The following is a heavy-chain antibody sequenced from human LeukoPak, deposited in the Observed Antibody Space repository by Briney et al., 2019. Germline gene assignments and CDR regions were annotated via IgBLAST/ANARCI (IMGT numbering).Heavy chain of an antibody. Sequence: SETLSLTCTVSGGSISSSYWSWIRQPAGKGLEWIGRIYTSGRTNNNPSLKSRVTMSVDTSKNQLSLKLSSVTAADTAVYYCARARYHTEMTYFRTVYYFDYWGQGTLVTVSS. CDR2: IYTSGRT. CDR3: ARARYHTEMTYFRTVYYFDY. J-gene: IGHJ4*02. D-gene: IGHD3/OR15-3a*01. CDR1: GGSISSSY. V-gene: IGHV4-4*07.